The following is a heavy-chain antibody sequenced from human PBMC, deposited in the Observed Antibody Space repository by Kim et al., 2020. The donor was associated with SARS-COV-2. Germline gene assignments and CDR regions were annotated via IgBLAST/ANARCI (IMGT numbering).Heavy chain of an antibody. J-gene: IGHJ3*02. CDR3: VKVVEIGLVSHAFHI. CDR1: GFTFSGYS. D-gene: IGHD5-12*01. V-gene: IGHV3-64D*09. CDR2: IKNNGGET. Sequence: GGSLRLSCSASGFTFSGYSMHWVRQAVGKGLEYVSGIKNNGGETYYADSVKGRFITSRDNSKNTLYLQMSSLRPEDTAVYYCVKVVEIGLVSHAFHIWG.